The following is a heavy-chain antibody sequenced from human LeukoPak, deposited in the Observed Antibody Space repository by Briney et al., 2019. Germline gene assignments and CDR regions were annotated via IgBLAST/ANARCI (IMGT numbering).Heavy chain of an antibody. CDR1: GGSISSSSYY. CDR2: IYYSGST. D-gene: IGHD6-13*01. Sequence: KSSETLSLTCTVSGGSISSSSYYWGWIRQPPGKGLEWIGSIYYSGSTYYNPSLKSRVTISVDTSKNQFSLKLSSVTAADTAVYYCARTLTAAGSSFDYWGQGTLVTVSS. CDR3: ARTLTAAGSSFDY. V-gene: IGHV4-39*01. J-gene: IGHJ4*02.